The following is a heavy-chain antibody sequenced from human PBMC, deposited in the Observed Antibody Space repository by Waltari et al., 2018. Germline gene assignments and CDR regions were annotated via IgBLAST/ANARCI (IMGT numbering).Heavy chain of an antibody. D-gene: IGHD3-3*01. J-gene: IGHJ6*03. V-gene: IGHV1-2*02. CDR3: ARGDPSVYYTSHMDV. Sequence: QAQLVQSGAEVKRPGASVKVSCKAFGYTLTDNYIHWVRQAPGQGLEWMGWINPNNGGTNYAQKFQGRVTMTRDTSISTAFMDLSRLKSDDTAVYFCARGDPSVYYTSHMDVWGKGTTVTVSS. CDR2: INPNNGGT. CDR1: GYTLTDNY.